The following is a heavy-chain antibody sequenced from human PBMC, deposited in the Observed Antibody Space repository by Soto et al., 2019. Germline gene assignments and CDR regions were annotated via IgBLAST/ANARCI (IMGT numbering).Heavy chain of an antibody. CDR2: MNPNSGNT. J-gene: IGHJ4*02. D-gene: IGHD3-16*01. V-gene: IGHV1-8*01. Sequence: QVQLVQSGAEVKKPGASVKDSCKASRYTFTSYDINWVRQATGQGLEWMGWMNPNSGNTGYAQKFQGRVTMTRNTSISTAYMELSSLRSEDTAVYYCARGFWGTLTNGVDYWGQGTLVTVSS. CDR3: ARGFWGTLTNGVDY. CDR1: RYTFTSYD.